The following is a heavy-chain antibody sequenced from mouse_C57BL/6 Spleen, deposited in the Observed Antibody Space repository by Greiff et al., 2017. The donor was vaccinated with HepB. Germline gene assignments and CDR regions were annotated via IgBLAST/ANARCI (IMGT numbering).Heavy chain of an antibody. D-gene: IGHD2-5*01. CDR3: ARGHSNYAMDY. V-gene: IGHV1-50*01. CDR1: GYTFTSYW. Sequence: QVQLKQPGAELVKPGASVKLSCKASGYTFTSYWMQWVKQRPGQGLEWIGEIDPSDSYTNYNQKFKGKATLTVDTSSSTAYMQLTSLTSEDSAVYYCARGHSNYAMDYWGQGTSVTVSS. CDR2: IDPSDSYT. J-gene: IGHJ4*01.